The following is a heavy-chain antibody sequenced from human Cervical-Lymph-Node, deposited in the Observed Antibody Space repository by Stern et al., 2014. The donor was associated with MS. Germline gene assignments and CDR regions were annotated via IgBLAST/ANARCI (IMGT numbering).Heavy chain of an antibody. V-gene: IGHV4-31*03. CDR1: GDSINSGGHY. D-gene: IGHD1-26*01. CDR2: IYNSGAT. CDR3: ASRWSGTYYGQNWFDP. Sequence: QVQLQESGPGLVKPSQTLSLTCTVSGDSINSGGHYWSWIRQRPGKGLEWIGYIYNSGATFYSPSLKGRFTISLDTSKNQFSLTLSSVTAADTAIYYCASRWSGTYYGQNWFDPWGQGILVTVSS. J-gene: IGHJ5*02.